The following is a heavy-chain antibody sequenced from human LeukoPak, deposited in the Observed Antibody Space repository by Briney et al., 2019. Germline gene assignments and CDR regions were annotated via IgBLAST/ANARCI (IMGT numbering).Heavy chain of an antibody. D-gene: IGHD6-13*01. CDR2: FYHSKST. J-gene: IGHJ4*02. CDR1: GYSISSDYY. V-gene: IGHV4-38-2*02. Sequence: SETLSLTCTVSGYSISSDYYWGWIRQPPGKGLEWIGSFYHSKSTYYNPSLKSRVTISVDKSKNQFSLKLSSVTAADTAVYYCAREEGSIAAAGTFDYWGQGTLVTVSS. CDR3: AREEGSIAAAGTFDY.